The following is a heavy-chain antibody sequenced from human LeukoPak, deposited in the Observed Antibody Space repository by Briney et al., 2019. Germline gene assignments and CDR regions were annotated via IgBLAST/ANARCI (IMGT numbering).Heavy chain of an antibody. D-gene: IGHD5-12*01. CDR2: IRYDGSNK. J-gene: IGHJ4*02. CDR1: GFTFSSYG. Sequence: SGGSLRLSCAASGFTFSSYGMHWVRQAPGKGLEWVAFIRYDGSNKYYADSVKGRFTISRDNSKNTLYLQMNSLRAEDTAVYYCAKMAWPDPSPFDYWGQGTLVTVSS. CDR3: AKMAWPDPSPFDY. V-gene: IGHV3-30*02.